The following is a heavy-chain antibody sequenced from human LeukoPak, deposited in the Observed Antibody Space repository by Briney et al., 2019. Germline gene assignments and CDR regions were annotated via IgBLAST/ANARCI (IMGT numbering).Heavy chain of an antibody. J-gene: IGHJ6*02. CDR1: GGSISSYY. CDR2: IYYSGST. D-gene: IGHD2-2*01. Sequence: SETLSLTCTVSGGSISSYYWGWIRQPPGKGLEWIGSIYYSGSTYYNPSLKSRVTISVDTSKNQFSLKLSSVTAADTAVYYCARVGGYCSSTSCYGGYYYYGMDVWGQGTTVTVSS. CDR3: ARVGGYCSSTSCYGGYYYYGMDV. V-gene: IGHV4-39*07.